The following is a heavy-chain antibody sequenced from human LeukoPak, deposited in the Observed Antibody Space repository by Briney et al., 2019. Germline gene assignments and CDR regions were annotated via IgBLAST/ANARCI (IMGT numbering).Heavy chain of an antibody. CDR2: IIPIFGTA. CDR3: ASGYYYDSSGYYWFDY. CDR1: GGTFSSYA. D-gene: IGHD3-22*01. Sequence: ASMKVSCKASGGTFSSYAISWVRQAPGQGLEWMGGIIPIFGTANYAQKFQGRVTITTDESTSTAYMELSSLRSEDTAVYYCASGYYYDSSGYYWFDYWGQGTLVTVSS. V-gene: IGHV1-69*05. J-gene: IGHJ4*02.